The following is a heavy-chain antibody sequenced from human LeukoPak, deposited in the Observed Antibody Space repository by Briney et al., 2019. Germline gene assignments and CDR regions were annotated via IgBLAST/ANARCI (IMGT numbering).Heavy chain of an antibody. CDR3: ARGNGRITIFGEWLLVAFDI. CDR2: IIPIFGTA. CDR1: GGTFSSYA. Sequence: SVKVSCKASGGTFSSYAISWVRQAPGQGLEWMGGIIPIFGTANYAQKFQGRVTITEDESTSTAYMELSSLRSEDTAVYYCARGNGRITIFGEWLLVAFDIWGQGTMVTVSS. V-gene: IGHV1-69*13. J-gene: IGHJ3*02. D-gene: IGHD3-3*01.